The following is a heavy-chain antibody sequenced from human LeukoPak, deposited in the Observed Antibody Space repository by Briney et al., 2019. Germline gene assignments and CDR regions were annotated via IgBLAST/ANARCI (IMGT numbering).Heavy chain of an antibody. V-gene: IGHV3-74*01. J-gene: IGHJ4*02. CDR1: GFTFSSSA. D-gene: IGHD5-24*01. CDR3: ARKGDGYNSIDY. CDR2: IKSDGIGT. Sequence: PGGSLRLSCAASGFTFSSSAFSWVRQAPGKGLVWVSRIKSDGIGTSYADSVQGRFTISRDNAKNTLYLQMNSLRAEDTAVYYCARKGDGYNSIDYWGQGTLVTVS.